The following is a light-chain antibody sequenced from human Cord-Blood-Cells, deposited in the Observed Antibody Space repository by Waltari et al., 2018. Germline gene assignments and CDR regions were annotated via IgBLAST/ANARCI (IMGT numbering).Light chain of an antibody. CDR1: QSVLYSSNNKNY. CDR3: QQYYSTPRWT. J-gene: IGKJ1*01. V-gene: IGKV4-1*01. Sequence: DIVMTQSPDSLAVSLGERATINCKSSQSVLYSSNNKNYLAWYQQKPGQPPKLLIYWASTRESGVPDRFSGSGSATDFTLTISSLQAEDVAVYYCQQYYSTPRWTFGQGTKVEIK. CDR2: WAS.